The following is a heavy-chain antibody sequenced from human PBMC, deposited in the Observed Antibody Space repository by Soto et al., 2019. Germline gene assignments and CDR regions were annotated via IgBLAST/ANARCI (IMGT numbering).Heavy chain of an antibody. V-gene: IGHV3-7*01. CDR3: ARDLPYDYIWGSYRKPNWFDP. D-gene: IGHD3-16*02. CDR1: GFTFSSYW. Sequence: EVQLVESGGGLVQPGGSLRLSCAASGFTFSSYWMSWVRQAPGKGLEWVANIKQDGSEKYYVDSVKGRFTISRDNAKNSLYRQMHRLRAEDTAVYYCARDLPYDYIWGSYRKPNWFDPWGQGTLVTVSS. CDR2: IKQDGSEK. J-gene: IGHJ5*02.